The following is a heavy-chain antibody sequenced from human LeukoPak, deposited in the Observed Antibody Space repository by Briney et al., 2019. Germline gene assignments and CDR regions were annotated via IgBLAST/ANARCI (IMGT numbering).Heavy chain of an antibody. CDR1: GFTFSSYE. D-gene: IGHD3-22*01. CDR3: AKGLDGGGYRYYFDY. CDR2: ISTSASTI. Sequence: GGSLRLSCAASGFTFSSYEMNWVRQAPGKGLEWVSYISTSASTIYYADSVKGRFTSSRDNAKNSLYLQMNSLRAEDTAAYYCAKGLDGGGYRYYFDYWGQGTLVTVSS. J-gene: IGHJ4*02. V-gene: IGHV3-48*03.